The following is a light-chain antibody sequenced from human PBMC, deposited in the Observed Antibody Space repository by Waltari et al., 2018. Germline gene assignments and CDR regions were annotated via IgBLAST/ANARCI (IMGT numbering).Light chain of an antibody. J-gene: IGKJ2*01. CDR1: QSISSY. CDR2: AAS. CDR3: QQSYSTPYT. V-gene: IGKV1-39*01. Sequence: DIKMTQSPSSLSASVGDRVTITCRASQSISSYLNWYQQKPGKAPKLLIYAASSLQSGVPSRFSGSGSGTDFTLTISSLQPEDFATYYCQQSYSTPYTFGQGTKLETK.